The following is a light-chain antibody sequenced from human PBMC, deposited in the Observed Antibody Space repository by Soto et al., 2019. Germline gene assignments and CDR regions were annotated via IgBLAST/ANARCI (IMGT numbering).Light chain of an antibody. Sequence: EIVLTQSPGTLSLSPGERATLSCRASQSVSSSYLAWYQQKPGQAPSLLIYGASTRATGIPARFSGSGSGTDFTLAISSLEPEDFAVYYCQQRSNWPPVTFGGGTKVDI. CDR2: GAS. V-gene: IGKV3D-20*02. CDR1: QSVSSSY. CDR3: QQRSNWPPVT. J-gene: IGKJ4*01.